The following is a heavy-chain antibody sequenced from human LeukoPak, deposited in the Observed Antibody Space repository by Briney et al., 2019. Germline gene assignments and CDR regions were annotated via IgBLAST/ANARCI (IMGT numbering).Heavy chain of an antibody. CDR3: ARQVYGDYPFDY. V-gene: IGHV3-66*04. CDR2: IYSDGST. D-gene: IGHD4-17*01. J-gene: IGHJ4*02. Sequence: GGSLRLSCAASGFTVSSNYMSWVRQAPGKGLEWVSVIYSDGSTNYADSVKGRLTISRDNSKNTLYLQMNSLRAEDTGVYYCARQVYGDYPFDYWGQGTLVTVSS. CDR1: GFTVSSNY.